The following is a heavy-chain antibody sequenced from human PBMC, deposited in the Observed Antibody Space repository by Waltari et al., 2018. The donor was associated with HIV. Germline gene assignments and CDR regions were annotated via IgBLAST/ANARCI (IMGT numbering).Heavy chain of an antibody. CDR2: SKSGAEGGTT. D-gene: IGHD3-22*01. CDR1: GITFRNAW. V-gene: IGHV3-15*01. CDR3: TTLWYSYDSTDY. Sequence: EVQLVESGGGLVKPGGSLRLSCAASGITFRNAWMSWVRQAPGKGLEWVGRSKSGAEGGTTDYAAAVKGRFTISRDESKHTLYLQMDSLKTEDTAVYYCTTLWYSYDSTDYWGQGTLVTVSS. J-gene: IGHJ4*02.